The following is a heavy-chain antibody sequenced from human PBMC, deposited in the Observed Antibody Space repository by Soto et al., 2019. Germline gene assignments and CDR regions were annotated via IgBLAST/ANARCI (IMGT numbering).Heavy chain of an antibody. CDR1: GFAFSDYS. CDR3: AKETYGSGWTLDS. V-gene: IGHV3-23*01. J-gene: IGHJ4*02. CDR2: ISGGGGNT. D-gene: IGHD6-19*01. Sequence: DVQLLESGGGVVQSGGSLRLSCSASGFAFSDYSMHWVRHAPGKGPEWVSAISGGGGNTYYAGSVNGRFTISRDNSRNTLYLQMHSLRDDDTALYYCAKETYGSGWTLDSWGQGTRATVSS.